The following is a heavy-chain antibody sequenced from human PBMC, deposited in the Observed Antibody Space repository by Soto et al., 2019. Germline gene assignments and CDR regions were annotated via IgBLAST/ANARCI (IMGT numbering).Heavy chain of an antibody. Sequence: GASVKVSCKASGYTFTSYGISWVRQAPGQGLEWMGWISAYNGNTNYAQKLQGRVTMTTDTSTSTAYMELRSLRSDDTAVYYCARDMDMITFGGVIVSAFDIWGQGTMVTVSS. V-gene: IGHV1-18*01. CDR3: ARDMDMITFGGVIVSAFDI. J-gene: IGHJ3*02. D-gene: IGHD3-16*02. CDR1: GYTFTSYG. CDR2: ISAYNGNT.